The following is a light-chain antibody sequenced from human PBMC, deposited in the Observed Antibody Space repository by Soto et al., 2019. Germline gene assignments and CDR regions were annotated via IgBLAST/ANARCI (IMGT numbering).Light chain of an antibody. V-gene: IGLV2-14*01. CDR1: SSDVGTYNY. J-gene: IGLJ1*01. Sequence: QSALTQPASVSGSPGQSITISCTGTSSDVGTYNYVSWYQQLPGKAPKLMIYEVSNRPSGVSNRFSGSKSGNTASLTISGLQAEDEADYYCNSYTSSGTYVFGAGTKLHRP. CDR3: NSYTSSGTYV. CDR2: EVS.